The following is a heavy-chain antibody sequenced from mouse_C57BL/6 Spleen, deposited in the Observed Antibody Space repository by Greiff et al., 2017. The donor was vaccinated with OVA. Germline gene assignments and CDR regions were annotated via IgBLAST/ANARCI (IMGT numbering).Heavy chain of an antibody. CDR2: INPGSGGT. J-gene: IGHJ4*01. V-gene: IGHV1-54*01. Sequence: VQLQQSGAELVRPGTSVKVSCKASGYAFTNYLIEWVKQRPGQGLEWIGVINPGSGGTNYNEKFKGQATLTVDKSSSTSYRQLSSLTSEDSAVYFCARHYYDYPLYAMDYWGQGTSVTVSS. CDR1: GYAFTNYL. D-gene: IGHD2-4*01. CDR3: ARHYYDYPLYAMDY.